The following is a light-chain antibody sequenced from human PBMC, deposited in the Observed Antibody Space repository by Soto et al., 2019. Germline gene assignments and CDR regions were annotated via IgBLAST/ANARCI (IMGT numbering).Light chain of an antibody. CDR3: QQYGGSPWT. J-gene: IGKJ1*01. V-gene: IGKV3-20*01. Sequence: EIVLTQSPDTLSLSPGERATISCRASQSVSNSYLAWYQQKPGQAPRLLIYGASSRATGIPDRFSGSGSGTDFALPISRLEPEDLAVYHCQQYGGSPWTFGQGTKVEIK. CDR2: GAS. CDR1: QSVSNSY.